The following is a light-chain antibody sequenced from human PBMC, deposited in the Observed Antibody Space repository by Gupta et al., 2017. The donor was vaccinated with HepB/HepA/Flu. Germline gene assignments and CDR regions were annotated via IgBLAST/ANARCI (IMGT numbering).Light chain of an antibody. J-gene: IGKJ2*02. Sequence: DIQMTQSPSSLSASVGDRVTITCRASQRISNSLNWYQQKPGKAPKLLIHAASSLQSGVPSRFSGSGSGTDFTLTISSLQPEDFATYDWQQSYSPPRTFGQGTKLEIK. CDR3: QQSYSPPRT. CDR1: QRISNS. CDR2: AAS. V-gene: IGKV1-39*01.